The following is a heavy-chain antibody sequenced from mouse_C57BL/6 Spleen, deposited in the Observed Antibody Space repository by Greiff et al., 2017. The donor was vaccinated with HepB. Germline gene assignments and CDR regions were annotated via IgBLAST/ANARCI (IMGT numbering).Heavy chain of an antibody. V-gene: IGHV1-61*01. CDR1: GYTFTSYW. CDR2: IYPSDSET. CDR3: ARSANWDYFDY. J-gene: IGHJ2*01. Sequence: QVQLKQPGAELVRPGSSVKLSCKASGYTFTSYWMDWVKQRPGQGLEWIGNIYPSDSETHYNQKFKDKATLTVDKSSSTAYMQLSSLTSEDSAVYYCARSANWDYFDYWGQGTTLTVSS. D-gene: IGHD4-1*01.